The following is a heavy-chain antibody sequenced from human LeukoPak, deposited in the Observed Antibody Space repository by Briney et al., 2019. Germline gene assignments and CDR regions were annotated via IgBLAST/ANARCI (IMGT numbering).Heavy chain of an antibody. J-gene: IGHJ3*01. V-gene: IGHV1-8*01. CDR2: MNPNSGNT. CDR1: GYTFTNYN. Sequence: VASVKVSCKASGYTFTNYNIDWVRQATGQGLEWMGWMNPNSGNTGYAQKFQGRVTMARNTSISTAYMELSSLRSEDTAVYYCALYSGSYPLSGAFDFWGQGTMVTVSS. D-gene: IGHD1-26*01. CDR3: ALYSGSYPLSGAFDF.